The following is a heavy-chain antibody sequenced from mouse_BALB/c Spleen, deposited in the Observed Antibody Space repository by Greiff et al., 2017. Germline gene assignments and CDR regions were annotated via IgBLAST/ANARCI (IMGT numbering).Heavy chain of an antibody. J-gene: IGHJ3*01. CDR2: IDPENGNT. V-gene: IGHV14-1*02. CDR3: APYYRYDDPFAY. CDR1: GFNIKDYY. D-gene: IGHD2-14*01. Sequence: EVQLQESGAELVRPGALVKLSCKASGFNIKDYYMHWVKQRPEQGLEWIGWIDPENGNTIYDPKFQGKASITADTSSNTAYLQLSSLTSEDTAVYYCAPYYRYDDPFAYWGQGTLVTVSA.